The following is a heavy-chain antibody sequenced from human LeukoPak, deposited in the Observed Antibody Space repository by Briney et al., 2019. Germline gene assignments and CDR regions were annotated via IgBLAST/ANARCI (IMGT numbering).Heavy chain of an antibody. CDR2: IYYSRST. CDR1: GGSITPYF. D-gene: IGHD4-17*01. Sequence: PSETLSLTCTVSGGSITPYFWSWIRQPPGKGLEWIGYIYYSRSTYYNPSLKSRVTISVDTSKNQFSLKLSSVTAADTAVYYCARDRMLESGDYQVSFDGIDVWGKGTTVTVSS. CDR3: ARDRMLESGDYQVSFDGIDV. V-gene: IGHV4-59*12. J-gene: IGHJ6*04.